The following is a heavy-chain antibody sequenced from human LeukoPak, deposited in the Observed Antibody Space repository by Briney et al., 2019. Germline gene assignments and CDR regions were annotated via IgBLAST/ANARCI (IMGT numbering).Heavy chain of an antibody. V-gene: IGHV3-23*01. CDR3: AKGLHYCGGDCYLVFGFDY. CDR1: GFTFSSYA. J-gene: IGHJ4*02. CDR2: ISGSGGST. D-gene: IGHD2-21*02. Sequence: GGSLRLSCAASGFTFSSYAMSWVCQAPGKGLEWVSAISGSGGSTYYADSVKGRFTISRDNSKNTLYLQMNSLRAEDTAVYYCAKGLHYCGGDCYLVFGFDYWGQGTLVTVSS.